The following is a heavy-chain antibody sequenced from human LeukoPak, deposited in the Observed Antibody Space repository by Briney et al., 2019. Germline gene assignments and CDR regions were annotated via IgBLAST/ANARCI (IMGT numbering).Heavy chain of an antibody. D-gene: IGHD1-26*01. CDR2: IYASGST. J-gene: IGHJ4*02. CDR1: GASTSSGTYY. CDR3: ARGSGSYGY. Sequence: SETLSLTCTVSGASTSSGTYYWSWIRQPAGKGLEWIGRIYASGSTNYNPSLKSRVTISVDTSKNQFSLKLSSVTAADTAVYYCARGSGSYGYWGQGTLVTVSS. V-gene: IGHV4-61*02.